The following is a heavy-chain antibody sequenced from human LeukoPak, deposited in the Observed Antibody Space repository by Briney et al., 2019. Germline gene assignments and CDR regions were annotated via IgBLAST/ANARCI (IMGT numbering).Heavy chain of an antibody. CDR2: INWNGGNT. D-gene: IGHD5-12*01. V-gene: IGHV3-20*04. CDR3: ARAYSGYENYYYYYYMDV. CDR1: GFTFDDYG. J-gene: IGHJ6*03. Sequence: GGSLRLSCAASGFTFDDYGMSWVRQAPGKWLEWVSGINWNGGNTGYADSVKGRFTISRDIAKNSLYLQMNSLRAEDTALYYCARAYSGYENYYYYYYMDVWGKGTTVTVSS.